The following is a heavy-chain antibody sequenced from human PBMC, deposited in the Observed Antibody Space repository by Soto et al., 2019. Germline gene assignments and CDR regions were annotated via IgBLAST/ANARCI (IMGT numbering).Heavy chain of an antibody. V-gene: IGHV4-59*01. D-gene: IGHD2-15*01. J-gene: IGHJ4*02. CDR2: IYYSGST. CDR1: GGSISSYY. CDR3: ARDGGYCSGGSCYSDFDY. Sequence: QVQLQESGPGLVKPSETLSLTCTVSGGSISSYYWSWIRQPPGKGLEWIGYIYYSGSTNYNPSLKSRVTISVDTSKNQCSLKLSSVTAADTAVYYCARDGGYCSGGSCYSDFDYWCQGTLVTVSS.